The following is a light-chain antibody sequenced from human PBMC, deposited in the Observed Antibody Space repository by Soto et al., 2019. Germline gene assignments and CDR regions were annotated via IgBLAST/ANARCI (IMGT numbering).Light chain of an antibody. J-gene: IGKJ4*01. CDR3: MQALQTVT. Sequence: DLVMTQSPLSLPVTPGDPASISCRSSQSLLPSSGNTFLDWYLQKPGQSPQLLAYLGSIRASGVPDRFSGSGSGTDFTLKISRVEAEDVGTYYCMQALQTVTFGGGTKVEIK. V-gene: IGKV2-28*01. CDR1: QSLLPSSGNTF. CDR2: LGS.